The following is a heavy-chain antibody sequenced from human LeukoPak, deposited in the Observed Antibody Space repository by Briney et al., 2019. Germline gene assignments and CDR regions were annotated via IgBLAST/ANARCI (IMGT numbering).Heavy chain of an antibody. CDR1: GYTFTGYY. V-gene: IGHV1-2*06. CDR3: ARGPRGIFGVVIRYYFDY. Sequence: ASVKVSCKASGYTFTGYYMHWVRQAPGQGLEWMGRINPNSGGTDYAQKFQGRVTMTRDTSISTAYMELSRLRSDDTAVYYCARGPRGIFGVVIRYYFDYWGQGTLVTVSS. J-gene: IGHJ4*02. D-gene: IGHD3-3*01. CDR2: INPNSGGT.